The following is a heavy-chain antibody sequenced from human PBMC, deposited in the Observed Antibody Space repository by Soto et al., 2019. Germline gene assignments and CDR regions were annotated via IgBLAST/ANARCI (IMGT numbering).Heavy chain of an antibody. CDR3: ARQSCSSTSCYSWVSWFDP. J-gene: IGHJ5*02. CDR1: GGSVSSGSYY. V-gene: IGHV4-61*01. D-gene: IGHD2-2*01. Sequence: PSETLSLTCTVSGGSVSSGSYYWIWLRQPPGKGLEWIGHIYYSGSTNYNPSLKSRVTISVDTSKNQFSLKLSSVTAADTAVYYCARQSCSSTSCYSWVSWFDPWGQGTLVTVYS. CDR2: IYYSGST.